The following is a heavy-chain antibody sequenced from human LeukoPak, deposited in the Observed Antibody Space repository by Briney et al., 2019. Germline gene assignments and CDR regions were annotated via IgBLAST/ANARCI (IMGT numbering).Heavy chain of an antibody. V-gene: IGHV1-18*01. CDR2: ISAYNGNT. CDR1: GYTFTSYG. J-gene: IGHJ6*02. CDR3: ARGSMVATKDPYYYYGMDV. D-gene: IGHD5-12*01. Sequence: GASVKVSCKASGYTFTSYGISRVRQAPGQGLEWMGWISAYNGNTNYAQKLQGRVTMTTDTSTSTAYMELRSLRSDDTAVYYCARGSMVATKDPYYYYGMDVWGQGTTVTVSS.